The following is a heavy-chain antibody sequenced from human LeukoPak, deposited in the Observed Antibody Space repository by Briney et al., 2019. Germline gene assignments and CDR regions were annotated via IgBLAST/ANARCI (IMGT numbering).Heavy chain of an antibody. D-gene: IGHD3-9*01. Sequence: GGSLRLSCAASGFTFSTYSMNWVRQAPGKGLEWVSSISGTSSYIYYADSVKGRFTISRDNAKNSLSLQMNSLRAEDTAVYYCARVVHSGAPPILTGYPNPYYYYGMDVWGQGTTVTVSS. CDR2: ISGTSSYI. CDR3: ARVVHSGAPPILTGYPNPYYYYGMDV. V-gene: IGHV3-21*01. CDR1: GFTFSTYS. J-gene: IGHJ6*02.